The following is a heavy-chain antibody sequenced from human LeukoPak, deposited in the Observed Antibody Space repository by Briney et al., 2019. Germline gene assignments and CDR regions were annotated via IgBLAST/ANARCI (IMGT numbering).Heavy chain of an antibody. CDR2: ISGSGGST. V-gene: IGHV3-23*01. CDR1: GFTFSSYA. J-gene: IGHJ5*02. D-gene: IGHD3-10*01. CDR3: ARPLMYYYGSETYFWFDP. Sequence: PGGSLRLSCAASGFTFSSYAMSWVRQAPGKGLEWVSAISGSGGSTYYADSVKGRFTISRDNSKNTLYLQMNSLRAEDTAVYYCARPLMYYYGSETYFWFDPWGQGTPVTVSS.